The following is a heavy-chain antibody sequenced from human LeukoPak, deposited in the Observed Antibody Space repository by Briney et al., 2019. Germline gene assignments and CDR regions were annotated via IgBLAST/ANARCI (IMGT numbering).Heavy chain of an antibody. CDR1: GFTFSSYA. CDR2: ISGSGGST. J-gene: IGHJ6*03. CDR3: AKAGITHYYYMDV. D-gene: IGHD1-20*01. Sequence: TGGSLRLSCAASGFTFSSYAISWVRQAPGKGLEWVSAISGSGGSTYYADSVKGRFTISRDNSKNTLYLQMNGLRAEDTAVYYCAKAGITHYYYMDVWGKGTTVTVSS. V-gene: IGHV3-23*01.